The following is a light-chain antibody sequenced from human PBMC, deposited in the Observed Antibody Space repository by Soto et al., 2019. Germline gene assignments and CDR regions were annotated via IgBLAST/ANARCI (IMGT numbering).Light chain of an antibody. J-gene: IGLJ1*01. V-gene: IGLV2-14*01. CDR2: EVT. Sequence: QSVLTQPASVSRSPGQSIAISCTGTSSDVGTYDYVSWYQQYPDKAPKLILYEVTQRPSGVSNRFSGSKSGNTASLTISGLQAEDEDDYYCSSHTSVNTRVFGPGSKV. CDR3: SSHTSVNTRV. CDR1: SSDVGTYDY.